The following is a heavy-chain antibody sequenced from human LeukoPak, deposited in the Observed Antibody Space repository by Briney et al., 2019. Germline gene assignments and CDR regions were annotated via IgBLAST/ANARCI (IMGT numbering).Heavy chain of an antibody. CDR1: GFTFSSYG. CDR3: AKVAYYYGSGNKKNWFDP. D-gene: IGHD3-10*01. CDR2: ISGSGGST. J-gene: IGHJ5*02. Sequence: GGSLRLSCAASGFTFSSYGMSWVRQAPGKGLEWVSAISGSGGSTYYADPVKGRFTISRDNSKNTLYLQMNSLRAEDTAVYYCAKVAYYYGSGNKKNWFDPWGQGTLVTVSS. V-gene: IGHV3-23*01.